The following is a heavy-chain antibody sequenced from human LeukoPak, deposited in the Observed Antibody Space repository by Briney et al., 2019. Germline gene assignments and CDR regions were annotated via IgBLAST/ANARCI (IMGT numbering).Heavy chain of an antibody. CDR3: ARVGDILTGYYLAQKLDY. Sequence: ASVKVSCKASGYTCTSYGISWVRQAPGQGLEWMGWISAYNGNTNNAQKLQGRVTMTTDTSTSTAYMELRSLRSDDTAVYYCARVGDILTGYYLAQKLDYWGQGTLVTVSS. J-gene: IGHJ4*02. V-gene: IGHV1-18*01. CDR1: GYTCTSYG. D-gene: IGHD3-9*01. CDR2: ISAYNGNT.